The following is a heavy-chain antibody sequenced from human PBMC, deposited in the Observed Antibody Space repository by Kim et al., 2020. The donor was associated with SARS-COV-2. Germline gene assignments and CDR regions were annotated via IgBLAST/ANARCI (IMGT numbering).Heavy chain of an antibody. CDR2: ITKSSTTI. V-gene: IGHV3-48*02. Sequence: GGSLRLFCATSGFTFSAYDMNWVRRAPGKGLEWLSFITKSSTTIYYADSVKGRFTISRDNDKNSLYLQMNSLRDEDTALYYCVRDRMGGAFDIWGQGTMV. CDR1: GFTFSAYD. D-gene: IGHD3-16*01. J-gene: IGHJ3*02. CDR3: VRDRMGGAFDI.